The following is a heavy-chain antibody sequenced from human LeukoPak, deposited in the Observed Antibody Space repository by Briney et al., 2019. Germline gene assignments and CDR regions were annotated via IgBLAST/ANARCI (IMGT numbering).Heavy chain of an antibody. D-gene: IGHD5-12*01. CDR3: ARRGYSGNEAYSAY. CDR1: GDSMSSGAR. Sequence: PSETLSLTCTVSGDSMSSGARWSWVRQSPGKGLEWIGEIYHSGSTNYNPSLRGRVTLSVDNSNNHFSLDLSSVTAADTAFYYCARRGYSGNEAYSAYWGQGTLVTVSS. V-gene: IGHV4-4*02. CDR2: IYHSGST. J-gene: IGHJ4*02.